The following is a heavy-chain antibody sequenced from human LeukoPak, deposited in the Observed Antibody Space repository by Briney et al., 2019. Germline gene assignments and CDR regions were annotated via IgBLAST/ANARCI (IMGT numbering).Heavy chain of an antibody. D-gene: IGHD6-19*01. CDR1: GLTFSSYA. CDR2: ISGSGGST. V-gene: IGHV3-23*01. CDR3: ARARFRSGWYVDY. Sequence: PGGSLRLSRAVSGLTFSSYAMSWVRQAPGKGLEWVSGISGSGGSTIYADSVKGRFTISRHNSKNTLYLQMNSLRAEDTAVYYCARARFRSGWYVDYWGQGTLVTVSS. J-gene: IGHJ4*02.